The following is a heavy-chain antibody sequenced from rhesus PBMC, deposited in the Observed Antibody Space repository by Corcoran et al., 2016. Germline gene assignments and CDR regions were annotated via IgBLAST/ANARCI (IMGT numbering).Heavy chain of an antibody. CDR3: AKGYSGGWSGFDY. V-gene: IGHV3-103*01. CDR1: GFTFSSYA. J-gene: IGHJ4*01. D-gene: IGHD6-37*01. CDR2: ISSGGST. Sequence: EVQLVESGGGLAKPGGSLRLSCAASGFTFSSYAMHWVRQAPGTGLEWVSAISSGGSTYYADSVKGRFTISRDNSKNTLSLQMNSLRAEDTAVYYCAKGYSGGWSGFDYWGQGVLVTVSS.